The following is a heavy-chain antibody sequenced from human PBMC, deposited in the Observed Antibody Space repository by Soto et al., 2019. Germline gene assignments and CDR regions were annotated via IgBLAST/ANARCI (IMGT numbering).Heavy chain of an antibody. CDR1: GFSLSTSGVG. D-gene: IGHD5-12*01. Sequence: QITLKESGPTLVKPTQTLTLTCTLSGFSLSTSGVGVGWIRQPPGKALEWLALIYWDDDKRYSPSLKSRVTIXKXTXRNQVALTVTNMDPVDTATYYCTLSAIVGTILRFDFWGQGTLVTVSS. V-gene: IGHV2-5*02. CDR3: TLSAIVGTILRFDF. CDR2: IYWDDDK. J-gene: IGHJ4*02.